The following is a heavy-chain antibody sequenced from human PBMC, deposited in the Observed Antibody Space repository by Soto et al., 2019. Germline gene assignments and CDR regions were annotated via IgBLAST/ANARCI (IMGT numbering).Heavy chain of an antibody. D-gene: IGHD2-15*01. Sequence: SETLSLTCTVSGGSISSGGYYWSWIRQHPGKGLEWIGYIHYSGNTYYNPSLKSRVSISVDTSKNQFSLKLSSVTAADTAVYYCARGEGYCSGGSCYSDAFDIWGQGTMVTVSS. CDR1: GGSISSGGYY. V-gene: IGHV4-61*08. CDR2: IHYSGNT. CDR3: ARGEGYCSGGSCYSDAFDI. J-gene: IGHJ3*02.